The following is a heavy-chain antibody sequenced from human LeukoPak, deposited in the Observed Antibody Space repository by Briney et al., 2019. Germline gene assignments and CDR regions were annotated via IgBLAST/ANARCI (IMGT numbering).Heavy chain of an antibody. V-gene: IGHV3-21*01. J-gene: IGHJ6*02. D-gene: IGHD5-24*01. Sequence: PGGSLRLSCAASGFTFSSYSMNWVRQAPGKGLEWVSSISSSSSYIYYADSVKGRFTISRDNAKNSLYLQMNSLRAEDTAVYYCARDLRDPYYYYYGMDVWGQGTTVTVSS. CDR2: ISSSSSYI. CDR3: ARDLRDPYYYYYGMDV. CDR1: GFTFSSYS.